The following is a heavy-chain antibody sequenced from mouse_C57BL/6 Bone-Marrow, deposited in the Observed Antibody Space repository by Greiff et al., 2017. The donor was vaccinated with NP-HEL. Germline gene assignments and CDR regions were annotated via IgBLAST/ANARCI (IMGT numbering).Heavy chain of an antibody. Sequence: QVQLQQPGAELVKPGASVKMSCKASGYTFTSYWITWVNQRPGQGLEWIGDIYPGSGSTNYNEKFKSKATLTVDTSSSTAYMQLSSLTSEDSAVYYCARGPYDGYYFAWFAYWGQGTLVTVSA. CDR1: GYTFTSYW. CDR2: IYPGSGST. D-gene: IGHD2-3*01. J-gene: IGHJ3*01. CDR3: ARGPYDGYYFAWFAY. V-gene: IGHV1-55*01.